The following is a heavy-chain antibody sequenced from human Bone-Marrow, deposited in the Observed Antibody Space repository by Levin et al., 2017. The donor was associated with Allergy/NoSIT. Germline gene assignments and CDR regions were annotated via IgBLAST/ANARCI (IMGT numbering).Heavy chain of an antibody. Sequence: PSETLSLTCNVSGGSTSSGDYYWSWIRQPPGKGLEWIGNIYNSGSTYYNPSLKSRVTISIDTSKNQFSLKLSSVSAADTAVYYCARDRSGVRGYGMDVWGQGATVTVSS. J-gene: IGHJ6*02. CDR1: GGSTSSGDYY. V-gene: IGHV4-30-4*01. CDR3: ARDRSGVRGYGMDV. D-gene: IGHD2-15*01. CDR2: IYNSGST.